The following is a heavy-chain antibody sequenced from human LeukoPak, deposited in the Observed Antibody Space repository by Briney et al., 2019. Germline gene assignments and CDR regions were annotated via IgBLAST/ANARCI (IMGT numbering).Heavy chain of an antibody. Sequence: GASVKVSCKASGYTFTGYYMHWVRQAPGQGLEWMGWINPNSGGTNYAQKFQGRVTMTRDTSISTAYMELSRLRSDDTAVYYCARDFWGRSGGNWFAPWGKGALVTVS. V-gene: IGHV1-2*02. CDR1: GYTFTGYY. CDR2: INPNSGGT. CDR3: ARDFWGRSGGNWFAP. D-gene: IGHD2-15*01. J-gene: IGHJ5*02.